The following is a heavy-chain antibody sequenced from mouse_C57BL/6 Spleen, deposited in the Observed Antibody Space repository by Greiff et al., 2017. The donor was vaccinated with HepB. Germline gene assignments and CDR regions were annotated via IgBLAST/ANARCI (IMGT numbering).Heavy chain of an antibody. CDR3: ARDHKSWYFDV. Sequence: EVQRVESGGGLVKPGGSLKLSCAASGFTFSSYAMSWVRQTPEKRLEWVATISDGGSYTYYPDNVKGRFTISRDNAKNNLYLQMSHLKSEDTAMYYCARDHKSWYFDVWGTGTTVTVSS. CDR1: GFTFSSYA. V-gene: IGHV5-4*01. CDR2: ISDGGSYT. J-gene: IGHJ1*03.